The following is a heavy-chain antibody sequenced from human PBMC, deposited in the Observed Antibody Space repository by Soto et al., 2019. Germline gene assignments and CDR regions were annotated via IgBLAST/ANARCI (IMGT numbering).Heavy chain of an antibody. J-gene: IGHJ6*02. CDR1: GGSISNYY. V-gene: IGHV4-59*01. CDR2: IYYSGNIYYSGNT. D-gene: IGHD3-10*01. CDR3: ARDSRLMHRGFSYYNGMDV. Sequence: QVQLQESGPGLVKPSETLSLTCTVSGGSISNYYWNWIRQPPGKGLEWIGYIYYSGNIYYSGNTNYHPSLKSRVTISVDTSKNHLSLRLTFVTAADTAVYFCARDSRLMHRGFSYYNGMDVWGQGTTVTVSS.